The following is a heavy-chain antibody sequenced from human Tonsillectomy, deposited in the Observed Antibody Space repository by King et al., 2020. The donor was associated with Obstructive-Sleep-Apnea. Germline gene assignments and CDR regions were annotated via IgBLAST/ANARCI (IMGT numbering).Heavy chain of an antibody. CDR2: ISTGSSFI. CDR1: GFTFSSYR. J-gene: IGHJ4*02. Sequence: VQLVESGGGLVKPGGSLRLSCAASGFTFSSYRMNWVRQAPGRGLEWVSYISTGSSFIYYADSVKGRFTISRDNAKNSLYLQMNSLRAEDTAVYYCARAAYNALMLDYWGQGTLVTVSS. D-gene: IGHD5-24*01. V-gene: IGHV3-21*01. CDR3: ARAAYNALMLDY.